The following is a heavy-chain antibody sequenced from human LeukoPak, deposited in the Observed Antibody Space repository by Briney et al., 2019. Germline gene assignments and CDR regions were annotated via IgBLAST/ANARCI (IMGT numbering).Heavy chain of an antibody. CDR2: ISAYNGNT. Sequence: ASVKVSCKASGYTFTSYGIGWVRQAPGQGLEWMGWISAYNGNTNYAQKLQGRVTMTTDTSTSTAYMELRSLRSDDTAVYYCARAYYDSSGFSHVYYYYYYMDVWGKGTTVTVSS. D-gene: IGHD3-22*01. V-gene: IGHV1-18*01. CDR3: ARAYYDSSGFSHVYYYYYYMDV. J-gene: IGHJ6*03. CDR1: GYTFTSYG.